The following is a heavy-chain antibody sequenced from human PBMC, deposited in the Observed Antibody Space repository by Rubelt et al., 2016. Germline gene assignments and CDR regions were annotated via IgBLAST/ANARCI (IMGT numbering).Heavy chain of an antibody. Sequence: QVQLQQWGAGLLKPSETLSLTCAVYGGSFSGYYWSWIRQPPGKGLEWIGSIYYSGSTYYNPSLKSRVTISVDTSKNQFSLKLSSVTAADTAVYYCASYSSGWLLSWFDPWGQGTLVTVSS. CDR3: ASYSSGWLLSWFDP. J-gene: IGHJ5*02. CDR2: IYYSGST. V-gene: IGHV4-34*01. D-gene: IGHD6-19*01. CDR1: GGSFSGYY.